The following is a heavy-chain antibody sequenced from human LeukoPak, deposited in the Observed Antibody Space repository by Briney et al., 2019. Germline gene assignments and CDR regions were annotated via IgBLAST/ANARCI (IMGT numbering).Heavy chain of an antibody. CDR1: GFTFSSYG. Sequence: GGSLRLSCAASGFTFSSYGMHWVRQAPGKGLEWVAFIRYDGSNKYYADSVKGRFTISRDNSKNTLYLQMNSLRAEDTAVYYCAKEPRPNYYDSSGSVIDYWGQGTLVTVSS. V-gene: IGHV3-30*02. J-gene: IGHJ4*02. CDR2: IRYDGSNK. D-gene: IGHD3-22*01. CDR3: AKEPRPNYYDSSGSVIDY.